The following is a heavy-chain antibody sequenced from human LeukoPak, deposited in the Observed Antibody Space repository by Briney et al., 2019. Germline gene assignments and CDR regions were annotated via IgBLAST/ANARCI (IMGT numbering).Heavy chain of an antibody. CDR2: IHYSGST. J-gene: IGHJ6*03. V-gene: IGHV4-39*07. CDR1: GGSISSSSYY. Sequence: SETLSLTCTVSGGSISSSSYYWGWIRQPPGTGLEWIGSIHYSGSTNYNPSLKSRVTISVDTSKNQFSLKLSSVTAADTAVYYCARGYCSGGSCYSYYYYNYMDVWGKGTTVTVSS. D-gene: IGHD2-15*01. CDR3: ARGYCSGGSCYSYYYYNYMDV.